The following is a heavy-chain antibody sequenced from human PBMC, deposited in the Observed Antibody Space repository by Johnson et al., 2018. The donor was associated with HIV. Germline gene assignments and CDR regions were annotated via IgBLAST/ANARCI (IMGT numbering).Heavy chain of an antibody. CDR2: INWNGGRT. V-gene: IGHV3-NL1*01. CDR1: GFTFSSYG. CDR3: ASGPTPGVAARGALGGAFDI. J-gene: IGHJ3*02. Sequence: QVQLVESGGGLVQPGGSLRLSCAASGFTFSSYGMHWVRQAPGKGLEWVSGINWNGGRTGYADSVKGRLTISRDNAKNSLYLQMNSLRAEDTAVYYCASGPTPGVAARGALGGAFDIWGQGTMVTVSS. D-gene: IGHD6-6*01.